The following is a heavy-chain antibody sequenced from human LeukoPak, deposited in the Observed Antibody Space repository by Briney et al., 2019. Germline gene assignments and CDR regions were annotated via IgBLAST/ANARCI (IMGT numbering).Heavy chain of an antibody. CDR2: ISGSGGST. CDR1: GFTFSSYA. Sequence: PGGSLRLSCAASGFTFSSYAMSWVRQAPGKGLEWVSAISGSGGSTYYADSVKGRFTISRDNSKNTLYLQMNNLRAEDTAVYYCAKAAIAVAGTSPPADYWGQGTLVTVSS. J-gene: IGHJ4*02. D-gene: IGHD6-19*01. CDR3: AKAAIAVAGTSPPADY. V-gene: IGHV3-23*01.